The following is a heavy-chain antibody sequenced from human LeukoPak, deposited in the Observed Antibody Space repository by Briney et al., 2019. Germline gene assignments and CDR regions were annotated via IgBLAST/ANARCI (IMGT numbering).Heavy chain of an antibody. D-gene: IGHD2-15*01. J-gene: IGHJ5*02. CDR2: ILHSGDT. CDR1: GGSISRSNW. V-gene: IGHV4-4*02. Sequence: SGTLSLTCAVSGGSISRSNWWSWVRQPPGKGLEWIGDILHSGDTNYNASLRSRLTISLDKSRNQFSLKLSSVTATDTAVYYCASLREGGVAHWFDPWGQGTLVTVSS. CDR3: ASLREGGVAHWFDP.